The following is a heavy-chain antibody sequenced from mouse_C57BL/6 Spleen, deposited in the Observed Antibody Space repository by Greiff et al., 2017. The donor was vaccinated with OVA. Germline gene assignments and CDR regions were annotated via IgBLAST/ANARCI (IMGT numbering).Heavy chain of an antibody. J-gene: IGHJ3*01. D-gene: IGHD2-4*01. Sequence: QVQLQQSGPELVKPGASVKISCKASGYTFTDYYINWVKQRPGQGLEWIGWIFPGSGSTYYNEKFKGKATLTVDQSSSTAYMLLSSLTSEDSAVYFCARGRDYDGAWFAYWGQGTLVTVSA. CDR1: GYTFTDYY. CDR3: ARGRDYDGAWFAY. V-gene: IGHV1-75*01. CDR2: IFPGSGST.